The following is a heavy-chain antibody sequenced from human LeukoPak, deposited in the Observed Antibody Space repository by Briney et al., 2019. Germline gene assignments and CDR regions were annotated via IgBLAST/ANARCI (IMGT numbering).Heavy chain of an antibody. Sequence: SETLSPTCTVSGGSISSYYWSWIRQPPGKGLEWIGYIYYSGSTNYNPSLKSRVTISVDTSKNQFSLKLSSVTAADTAVYYCARRGGDYEFDYWGQGILVTVSS. V-gene: IGHV4-59*08. CDR2: IYYSGST. CDR3: ARRGGDYEFDY. J-gene: IGHJ4*02. D-gene: IGHD4-17*01. CDR1: GGSISSYY.